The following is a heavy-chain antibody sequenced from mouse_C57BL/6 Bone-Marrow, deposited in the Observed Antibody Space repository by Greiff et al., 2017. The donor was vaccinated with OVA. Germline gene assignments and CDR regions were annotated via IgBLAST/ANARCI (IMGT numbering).Heavy chain of an antibody. Sequence: QVQLQQPGAELVKPGASVKLSCKASGYTFTSYWMHWVKQRPGQGLEWIGMIPPNSGSTNYNEKFKSKATLTVDKSSSTAYMQLSSLTSEDSAVYYCARQLRLPFAYWGQGTLVTVSA. D-gene: IGHD3-2*02. CDR2: IPPNSGST. J-gene: IGHJ3*01. CDR3: ARQLRLPFAY. CDR1: GYTFTSYW. V-gene: IGHV1-64*01.